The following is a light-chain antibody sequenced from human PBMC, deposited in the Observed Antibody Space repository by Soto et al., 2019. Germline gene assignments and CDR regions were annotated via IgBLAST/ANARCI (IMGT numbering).Light chain of an antibody. CDR3: QQSYSTPSMYT. CDR2: AAS. J-gene: IGKJ2*01. Sequence: TQSPGTLSLSPGERATLSCRASQSVSSRDLAWYQQKPGKAPKLLIYAASSLQSGVPSRFSGSGSGTDFTLTISSLQPEDFATYYCQQSYSTPSMYTFGQGTKLEIK. V-gene: IGKV1-39*01. CDR1: QSVSSRD.